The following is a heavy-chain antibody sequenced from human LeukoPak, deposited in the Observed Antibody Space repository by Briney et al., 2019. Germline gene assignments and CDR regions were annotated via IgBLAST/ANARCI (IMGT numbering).Heavy chain of an antibody. CDR1: GGSISSYY. D-gene: IGHD2-2*01. J-gene: IGHJ3*02. Sequence: SETLSLTCTVSGGSISSYYWSWIRQPPGKGLEWIGYIYTSGSTNYNPSLKSRVTISVDTPKNQFSLKLSSVTAADTAVYYCARAIVVVPAATSSAAFDIWGQGTMVTVSS. CDR2: IYTSGST. CDR3: ARAIVVVPAATSSAAFDI. V-gene: IGHV4-4*09.